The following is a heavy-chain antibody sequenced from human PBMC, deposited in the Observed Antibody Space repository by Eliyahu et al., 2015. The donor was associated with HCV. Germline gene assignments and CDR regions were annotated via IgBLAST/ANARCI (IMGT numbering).Heavy chain of an antibody. D-gene: IGHD3-9*01. CDR3: TRDRDFDWYGRVDAFDI. CDR2: INPSGGST. J-gene: IGHJ3*02. V-gene: IGHV1-46*03. Sequence: SGYTFTSYYMHWVRQAPGQGLEWMGIINPSGGSTSYAQKFQGRVTMTRDTSTSTVYMELSSLRSEDTAVYYCTRDRDFDWYGRVDAFDIWGQGTMVTVSS. CDR1: GYTFTSYY.